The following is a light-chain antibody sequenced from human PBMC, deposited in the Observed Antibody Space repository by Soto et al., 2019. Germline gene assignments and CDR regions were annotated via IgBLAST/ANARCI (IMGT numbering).Light chain of an antibody. CDR2: AAS. CDR3: QQCDITPCT. J-gene: IGKJ1*01. CDR1: QNINTS. V-gene: IGKV1-39*01. Sequence: YSLSASVGDRVTITCGASQNINTSLDWYLQKPGQAPNLLIYAASTWQSGVPSRFSGSGSGTDFTLTISSLQPEDFASYYCQQCDITPCTFGQ.